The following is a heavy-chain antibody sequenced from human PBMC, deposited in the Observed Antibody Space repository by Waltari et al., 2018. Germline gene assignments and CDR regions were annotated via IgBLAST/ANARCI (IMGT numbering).Heavy chain of an antibody. CDR2: RKQDGSEK. V-gene: IGHV3-7*01. CDR1: GFTFSSYW. J-gene: IGHJ6*03. CDR3: ARAPAAIYYYYMDV. Sequence: EVQLVESGGGLVQPGGSLRLSCAASGFTFSSYWMSWVRQAPGKGLEWVANRKQDGSEKDYVDSVKGRFTISRDNAKNSLYLQMNSLRAEDTAVYYCARAPAAIYYYYMDVWGKGTTVTVSS. D-gene: IGHD2-2*01.